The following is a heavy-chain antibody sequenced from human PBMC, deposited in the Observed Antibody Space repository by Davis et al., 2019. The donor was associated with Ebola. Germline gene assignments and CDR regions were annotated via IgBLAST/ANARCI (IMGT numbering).Heavy chain of an antibody. CDR1: GGSISSYY. J-gene: IGHJ4*02. D-gene: IGHD4-17*01. CDR2: IYYSGST. V-gene: IGHV4-59*01. Sequence: SETLSLTCTVSGGSISSYYWSWIRQPPGKGLEWIGYIYYSGSTNYNPSLKSRVTISVDTSKNQFSLKLSSVTAADTAVYYCARDLSLVDYGDYGLDYWGQGTLVTVSS. CDR3: ARDLSLVDYGDYGLDY.